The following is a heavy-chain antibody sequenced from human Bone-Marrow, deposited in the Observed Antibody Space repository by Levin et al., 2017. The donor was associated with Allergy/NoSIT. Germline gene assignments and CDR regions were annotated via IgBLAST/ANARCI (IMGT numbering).Heavy chain of an antibody. CDR2: IYSSGIT. V-gene: IGHV4-4*07. J-gene: IGHJ4*02. CDR1: GGSISNSY. CDR3: ASGYGGATSEAFDY. D-gene: IGHD1-26*01. Sequence: SETLSLTCTVSGGSISNSYWSWIWQPAGKGLEWIGRIYSSGITDYNPSLGSRVTMSVDTSKNQFSLKLDSVTAADTALYYCASGYGGATSEAFDYWGQGALVTVSS.